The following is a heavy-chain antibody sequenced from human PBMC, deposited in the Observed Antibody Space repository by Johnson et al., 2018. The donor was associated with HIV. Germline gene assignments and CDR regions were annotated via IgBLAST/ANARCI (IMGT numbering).Heavy chain of an antibody. V-gene: IGHV3-53*01. CDR2: IYSGGST. Sequence: VQLVESGGGLIQPGGSLRLSCAASGFIVGANYMSWVRQAPGKGLEWVSVIYSGGSTYYADSVKGRFTISRDNSKNTLYLQMNSLRAEDTAVYYCALDPRIVGSHGEAFDIWGQGTVVTVSS. J-gene: IGHJ3*02. D-gene: IGHD1-26*01. CDR3: ALDPRIVGSHGEAFDI. CDR1: GFIVGANY.